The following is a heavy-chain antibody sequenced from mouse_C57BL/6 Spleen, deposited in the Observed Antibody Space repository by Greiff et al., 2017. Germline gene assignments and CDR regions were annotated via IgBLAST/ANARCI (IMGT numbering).Heavy chain of an antibody. D-gene: IGHD1-1*01. CDR3: AYYYGSAY. V-gene: IGHV5-17*01. CDR1: GFTFSDYG. Sequence: EVKLQESGGGLVKPGGSLKLSCVASGFTFSDYGMHWVRQAPEKGLEWVAYISSGSSTIYYADTVKGRITISRDNAKNTLFMQMTSLRSEDTAMYYCAYYYGSAYWGQGTLVTVSA. J-gene: IGHJ3*01. CDR2: ISSGSSTI.